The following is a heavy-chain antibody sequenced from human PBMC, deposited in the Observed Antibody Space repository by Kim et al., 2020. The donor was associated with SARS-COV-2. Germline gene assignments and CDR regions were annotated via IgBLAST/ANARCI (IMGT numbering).Heavy chain of an antibody. CDR1: GFTFSSYA. J-gene: IGHJ6*02. D-gene: IGHD6-13*01. CDR3: ARDMASSWYNYYYYGMDV. V-gene: IGHV3-30*04. CDR2: ISYDGSNK. Sequence: GGSLRLSCAASGFTFSSYAMHWVRQAPGKGLEWVAVISYDGSNKYYADSVKGRFTISRDNSKNTLYLQMNSLRAEDTAVYYCARDMASSWYNYYYYGMDVWGQGTTVTVSS.